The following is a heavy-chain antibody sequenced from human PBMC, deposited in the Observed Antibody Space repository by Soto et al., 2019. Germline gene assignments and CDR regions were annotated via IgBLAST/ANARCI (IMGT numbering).Heavy chain of an antibody. Sequence: SETLSLTCAVSGGSISSSNWWSWVRQPPGKGLEWIGEIYHSGSTNYNPSLKSRVTISVDKSKNQFSLKLSSVTAADTAVYYCAREANPEQQLLTVQQKKNNWFDPWGQGTLVTVSS. V-gene: IGHV4-4*02. CDR1: GGSISSSNW. D-gene: IGHD6-13*01. CDR2: IYHSGST. J-gene: IGHJ5*02. CDR3: AREANPEQQLLTVQQKKNNWFDP.